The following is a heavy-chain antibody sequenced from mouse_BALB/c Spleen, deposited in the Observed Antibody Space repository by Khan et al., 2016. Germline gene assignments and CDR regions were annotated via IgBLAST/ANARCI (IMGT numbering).Heavy chain of an antibody. J-gene: IGHJ1*01. CDR2: INSDGGST. D-gene: IGHD1-3*01. CDR3: VRQRLITPYWYFDV. V-gene: IGHV5-2*01. Sequence: EVELVESGGGLVQPGESLKLSCESNEYEFPSHDMSWVRKTPEKRLELVAAINSDGGSTYYPDTMERRFIISRDNTKKTLYLQMSSLRFEDRALYYWVRQRLITPYWYFDVWGAGTTVTVSS. CDR1: EYEFPSHD.